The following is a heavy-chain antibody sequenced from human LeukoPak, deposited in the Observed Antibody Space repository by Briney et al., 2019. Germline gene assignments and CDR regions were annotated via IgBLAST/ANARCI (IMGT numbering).Heavy chain of an antibody. D-gene: IGHD6-19*01. Sequence: GGSLRLSCAASGFTFSSYAMSWVRQAPGKGLEWVSAISGSGGSTYYADSVKGRFTVSRDNSKNTLYLQMNSLRAEDTAVYYCAKRPGIAVAGIPSWGQGTLVTVSS. J-gene: IGHJ4*02. CDR1: GFTFSSYA. V-gene: IGHV3-23*01. CDR3: AKRPGIAVAGIPS. CDR2: ISGSGGST.